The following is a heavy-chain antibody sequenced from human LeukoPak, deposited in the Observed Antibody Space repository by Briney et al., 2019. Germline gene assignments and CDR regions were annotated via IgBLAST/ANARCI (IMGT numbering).Heavy chain of an antibody. D-gene: IGHD1-14*01. CDR2: INHSGST. J-gene: IGHJ5*02. V-gene: IGHV4-34*01. CDR3: ARGPLAHRPRGFDP. Sequence: SETLSLTCAVYGGSFSGYYWSWIRQPPGKGLEWIGEINHSGSTNYNPSLKSRVTISVDTSKNQFSLKLSSVTAADTAVYYCARGPLAHRPRGFDPWGQGTLVTVSS. CDR1: GGSFSGYY.